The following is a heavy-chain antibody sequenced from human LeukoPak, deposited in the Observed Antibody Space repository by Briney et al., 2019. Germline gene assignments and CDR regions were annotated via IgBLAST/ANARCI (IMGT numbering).Heavy chain of an antibody. Sequence: ASVKVSCKASGYTFTGYYMHWVRQAPGQGLEWMGWINPNSGGTNYAQKFQGRVTMTRDTSISTAYMELSRLRSDDTAVYYCARYWGSRYYMDVWGKGTTVTISS. CDR3: ARYWGSRYYMDV. CDR2: INPNSGGT. CDR1: GYTFTGYY. D-gene: IGHD2-8*02. J-gene: IGHJ6*03. V-gene: IGHV1-2*02.